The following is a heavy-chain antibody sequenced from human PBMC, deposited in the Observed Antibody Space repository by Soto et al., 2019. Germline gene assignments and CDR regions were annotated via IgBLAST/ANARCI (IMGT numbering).Heavy chain of an antibody. CDR2: ISSSGAYI. J-gene: IGHJ4*02. CDR3: ARGEYCGGDCYSFVHY. Sequence: EVQLVESGGGLVTPGGSLKLSCAASGFTFSSHVMTWVRQAPGKGLEWVSSISSSGAYIYYTDSVKGRFTVSRANARNSRYLQMNSLRAEDTAVYYCARGEYCGGDCYSFVHYWGQGTLVTVSS. V-gene: IGHV3-21*01. D-gene: IGHD2-21*02. CDR1: GFTFSSHV.